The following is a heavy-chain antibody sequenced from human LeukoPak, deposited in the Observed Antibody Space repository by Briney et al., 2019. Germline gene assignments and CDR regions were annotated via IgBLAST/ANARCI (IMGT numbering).Heavy chain of an antibody. V-gene: IGHV3-21*01. D-gene: IGHD6-13*01. CDR2: ISSSSSYI. CDR1: GFTFSSYS. CDR3: ARDLITGAAAGSYYYYYMDV. Sequence: GGSLRLSCAASGFTFSSYSMNWVRQAPGKGLEWVASISSSSSYIYYADSVKGRFTISRDNAKNSLYLQMNSLRAEDTAVYYCARDLITGAAAGSYYYYYMDVWGKGTTVTVSS. J-gene: IGHJ6*03.